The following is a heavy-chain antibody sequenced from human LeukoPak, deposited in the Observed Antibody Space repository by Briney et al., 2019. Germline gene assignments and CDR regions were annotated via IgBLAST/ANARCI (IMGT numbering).Heavy chain of an antibody. J-gene: IGHJ4*02. Sequence: PGGSLRLSCAASGFSFSYYGMSWVRQAPGKGLEWVANTKEDGSGSSYVDSVKGRFTVSRDNAKNSLYLQMNSLRAEDTAVYYCAKGGVVGTRYYFDSWGQGTLVTVSS. CDR3: AKGGVVGTRYYFDS. D-gene: IGHD2-15*01. CDR2: TKEDGSGS. V-gene: IGHV3-7*01. CDR1: GFSFSYYG.